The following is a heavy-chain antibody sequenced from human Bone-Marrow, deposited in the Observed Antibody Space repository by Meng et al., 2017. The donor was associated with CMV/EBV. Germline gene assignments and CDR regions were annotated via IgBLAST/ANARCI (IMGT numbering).Heavy chain of an antibody. V-gene: IGHV1-2*02. D-gene: IGHD2-2*02. Sequence: ASVKVSCKASGYTFTGYYMHWVRQAPGQGLEWMGWINPNSGGTNYAQKFQGRVTMTRDTSISTAYTALSRLRSADTAVYYCARDIVVVPAAKPLRPYYGMDVGDEGPPVTVSA. CDR1: GYTFTGYY. CDR2: INPNSGGT. J-gene: IGHJ6*04. CDR3: ARDIVVVPAAKPLRPYYGMDV.